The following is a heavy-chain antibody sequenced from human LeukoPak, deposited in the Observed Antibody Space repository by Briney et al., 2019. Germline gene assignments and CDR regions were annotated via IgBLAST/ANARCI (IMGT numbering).Heavy chain of an antibody. CDR2: SKTTKPNSCTT. J-gene: IGHJ4*02. Sequence: QAGGSLRLSCAASGFTITDHHMDWVRQPPGKVLEWVGRSKTTKPNSCTTEYAASVKGRFTISRDDSKNSRYLQLNSLKTEDTAAYYCVRVVTTGSGWYHFDNWGQGTLVTVSS. CDR1: GFTITDHH. D-gene: IGHD6-13*01. CDR3: VRVVTTGSGWYHFDN. V-gene: IGHV3-72*01.